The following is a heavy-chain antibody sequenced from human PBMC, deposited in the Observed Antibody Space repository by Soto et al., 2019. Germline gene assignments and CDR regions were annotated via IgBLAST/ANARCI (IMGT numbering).Heavy chain of an antibody. D-gene: IGHD2-2*01. CDR3: ARGYCSSTSCHFGY. V-gene: IGHV1-2*04. Sequence: ASVKVSCKASGYTFTGQYIHWVRQAPGQGLEWMGWINPNSGGTNYAQKFQGWVTMTRDTSISTAYMELSRLRSDDTAVYYCARGYCSSTSCHFGYWGQGTLVTVSS. J-gene: IGHJ4*02. CDR1: GYTFTGQY. CDR2: INPNSGGT.